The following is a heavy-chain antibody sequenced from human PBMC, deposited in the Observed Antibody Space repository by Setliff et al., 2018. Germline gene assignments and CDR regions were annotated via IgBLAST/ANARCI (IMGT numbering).Heavy chain of an antibody. Sequence: GASVKVSCKASGYTFTNYGISWVRQAPGQGLEWMGWISAYNGNTNYAQKLQGRVTMTTDTSTSTAYMELRSLRSDDTAVYFCARGSMYYNFWSGRILGGFYFDYWGQGTLVTVPQ. D-gene: IGHD3-3*01. CDR2: ISAYNGNT. J-gene: IGHJ4*02. V-gene: IGHV1-18*01. CDR1: GYTFTNYG. CDR3: ARGSMYYNFWSGRILGGFYFDY.